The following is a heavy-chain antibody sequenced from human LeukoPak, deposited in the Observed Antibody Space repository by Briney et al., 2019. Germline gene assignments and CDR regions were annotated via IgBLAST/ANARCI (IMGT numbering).Heavy chain of an antibody. CDR2: IFYTGTT. Sequence: SETLSLTCTVSGGSITGDNWFCDWIRQPPGKVLEWIGTIFYTGTTYYNPSLKSRVTMSIDTSKNQFSLQLSSVTAADTAVYYCARRLRVETYFDYWGQGALVTVSS. D-gene: IGHD3-10*01. CDR3: ARRLRVETYFDY. J-gene: IGHJ4*02. CDR1: GGSITGDNWF. V-gene: IGHV4-39*01.